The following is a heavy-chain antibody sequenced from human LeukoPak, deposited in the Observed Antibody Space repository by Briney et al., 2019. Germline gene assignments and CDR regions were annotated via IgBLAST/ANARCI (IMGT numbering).Heavy chain of an antibody. CDR3: AINNESGYSYGDY. Sequence: SVKVSCKASGGTFSSYAISWVRQAPGQGLEWMGGIIPIFGTANYAQKFQGRVAITTDESTSTAYMELSSLRSEDTAVYYCAINNESGYSYGDYWGQGTLVTVSS. CDR1: GGTFSSYA. CDR2: IIPIFGTA. J-gene: IGHJ4*02. D-gene: IGHD5-18*01. V-gene: IGHV1-69*05.